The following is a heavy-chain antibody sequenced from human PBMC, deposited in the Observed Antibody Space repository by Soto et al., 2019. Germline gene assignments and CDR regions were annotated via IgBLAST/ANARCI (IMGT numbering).Heavy chain of an antibody. CDR3: ARDRLGFGDLDS. Sequence: GGSLRLSCAALGFTFSSHAMTWVRQTSGKGLEWVATISAGGGAPYYAGTVEGRVTVSRDNSKNTVTLQMDNLRAGVTARYHCARDRLGFGDLDSWGPGTLVTVSS. CDR2: ISAGGGAP. CDR1: GFTFSSHA. J-gene: IGHJ4*02. V-gene: IGHV3-23*01. D-gene: IGHD3-10*01.